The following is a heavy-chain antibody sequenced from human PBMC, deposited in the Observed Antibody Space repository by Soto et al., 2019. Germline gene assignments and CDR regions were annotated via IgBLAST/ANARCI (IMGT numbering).Heavy chain of an antibody. CDR3: ARDRGSINYDFWSGYYRAGPDAFDI. Sequence: ASVELSCKASRYTYTSYCISWLRQAPGQGLEWMGWISAYNGNTNYAQKLQGRVTMTTDTSTSTAYMELRSLRSDDTAVYYCARDRGSINYDFWSGYYRAGPDAFDIWGQGTMVTVSS. V-gene: IGHV1-18*01. CDR1: RYTYTSYC. D-gene: IGHD3-3*01. CDR2: ISAYNGNT. J-gene: IGHJ3*02.